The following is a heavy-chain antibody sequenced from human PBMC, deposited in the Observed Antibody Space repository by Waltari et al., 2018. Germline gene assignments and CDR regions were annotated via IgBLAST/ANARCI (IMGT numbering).Heavy chain of an antibody. Sequence: KESGPTLVKPTQTLTLTCTFSGFSLSTSGVGVGWIRQPPGKGLEWIGYIYYSGSTNYNPSLKSRVTISVDTSKNQFSLKLSSVTAADTAVYYCASSGRTGYWGQGTLVTVSS. CDR2: IYYSGST. CDR3: ASSGRTGY. D-gene: IGHD2-15*01. J-gene: IGHJ4*02. V-gene: IGHV4-61*08. CDR1: GFSLSTSGVG.